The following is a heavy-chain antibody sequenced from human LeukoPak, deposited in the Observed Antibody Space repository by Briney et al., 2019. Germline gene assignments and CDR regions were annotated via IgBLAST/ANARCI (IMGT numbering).Heavy chain of an antibody. V-gene: IGHV4-4*02. CDR3: AREGGPYRPLDY. CDR1: GGSITNTNY. J-gene: IGHJ4*02. CDR2: VNLQGST. Sequence: SETLSLTCGVSGGSITNTNYWTWVRQPPGKGLEWIGEVNLQGSTNYNPSLMGRVAISVDKSENHISLQLTSVTAADTAVYYCAREGGPYRPLDYSGQGTLVTASS.